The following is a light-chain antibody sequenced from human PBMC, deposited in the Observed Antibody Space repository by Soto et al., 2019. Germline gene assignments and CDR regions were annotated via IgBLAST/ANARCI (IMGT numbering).Light chain of an antibody. Sequence: QLVLTQPPSASGTPGQRLIISCSGSTSNIGSHSVNWFQHLPGTAPRLLITTNNQRPSGVPDRFSGYKSDTSASLVISGLQSEDEAHYYCVTWDDSLKGVFGTGTKLTVL. CDR2: TNN. CDR1: TSNIGSHS. J-gene: IGLJ1*01. CDR3: VTWDDSLKGV. V-gene: IGLV1-44*01.